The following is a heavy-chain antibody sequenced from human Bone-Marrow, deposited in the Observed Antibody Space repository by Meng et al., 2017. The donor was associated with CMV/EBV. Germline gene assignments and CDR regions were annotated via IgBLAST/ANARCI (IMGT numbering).Heavy chain of an antibody. Sequence: GGSLKISCAASGFTFSSYAMHWVRQAPGKGLEWVAVISYDGSNKYYADSVKGRFTISRDNSKNTLYLQMNSLRAEDTAVYYCARSAGGEVTPNSDYWGQGTLVTVSS. CDR2: ISYDGSNK. CDR3: ARSAGGEVTPNSDY. J-gene: IGHJ4*02. CDR1: GFTFSSYA. V-gene: IGHV3-30-3*01. D-gene: IGHD4-23*01.